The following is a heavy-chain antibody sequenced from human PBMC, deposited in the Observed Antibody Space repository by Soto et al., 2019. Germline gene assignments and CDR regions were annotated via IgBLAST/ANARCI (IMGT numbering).Heavy chain of an antibody. Sequence: QVQLVESGGGVVQPGRSLRLSCAASGFTFSSYGMHWVRQAPGKGLEWVAVISYDGSNKYYADSVKGRFTISRDNSKNTLYLQMNSLRAEDTAVYYCAKDRADIVVVVAENTTHSYGMDVWGQGTTVTVSS. D-gene: IGHD2-15*01. V-gene: IGHV3-30*18. CDR1: GFTFSSYG. CDR2: ISYDGSNK. J-gene: IGHJ6*02. CDR3: AKDRADIVVVVAENTTHSYGMDV.